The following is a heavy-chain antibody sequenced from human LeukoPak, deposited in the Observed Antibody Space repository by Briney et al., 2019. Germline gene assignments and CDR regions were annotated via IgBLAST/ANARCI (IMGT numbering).Heavy chain of an antibody. Sequence: PSETLSLTCTVSGGSISSYYWSWIRQPPGKGLEWIGYIYYSGSTNYNPSLKSRVTISVDTSKNQFSLKLSSVTAADTAVYYCARVRLWFGELRNWFDPWGQGTLVTVSS. CDR1: GGSISSYY. D-gene: IGHD3-10*01. J-gene: IGHJ5*02. CDR2: IYYSGST. CDR3: ARVRLWFGELRNWFDP. V-gene: IGHV4-59*12.